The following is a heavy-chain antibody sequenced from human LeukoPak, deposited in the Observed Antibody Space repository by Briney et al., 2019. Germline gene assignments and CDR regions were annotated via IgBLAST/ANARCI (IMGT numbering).Heavy chain of an antibody. J-gene: IGHJ4*02. V-gene: IGHV4-39*02. Sequence: SETLSLTCTVSGGSISSSSYFWGWIRQPPGKGLEWIGCVYYGGNTYYNPSLRSRVSMSADTSKNHFSLKLSSVTAADTAVYCCARMGGYCIGGTCLTHDVWGSGPQVPLDYWGQGTLVTVSS. D-gene: IGHD2-8*02. CDR2: VYYGGNT. CDR3: ARMGGYCIGGTCLTHDVWGSGPQVPLDY. CDR1: GGSISSSSYF.